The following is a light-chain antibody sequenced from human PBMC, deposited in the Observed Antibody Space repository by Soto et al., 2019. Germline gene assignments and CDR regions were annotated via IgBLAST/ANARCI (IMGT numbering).Light chain of an antibody. V-gene: IGLV2-14*01. J-gene: IGLJ1*01. CDR1: SGDIGSYNR. CDR2: EVT. Sequence: QSALTQPASVSGSPGQSITISCTGTSGDIGSYNRVSWYQQHPGKAPKLIIYEVTDRPSGVSNRFSGSKSGNTSSLTISGLQADDEAAYYCSSSTNINTRACVFGTGTKLTVL. CDR3: SSSTNINTRACV.